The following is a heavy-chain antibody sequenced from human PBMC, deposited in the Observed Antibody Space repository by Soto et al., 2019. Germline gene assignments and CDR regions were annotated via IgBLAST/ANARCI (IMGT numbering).Heavy chain of an antibody. J-gene: IGHJ4*02. CDR1: GYTFTSYG. Sequence: ASVKVSCKASGYTFTSYGISWVRQAPGQGLEWMGWISAYNGNTNYAQKLQGRVTMTTDTSTSTAYMELRSLRSDDTAVYYCARDKRYYYDSSGSQNPDYWGQGTLVTVSS. D-gene: IGHD3-22*01. V-gene: IGHV1-18*01. CDR2: ISAYNGNT. CDR3: ARDKRYYYDSSGSQNPDY.